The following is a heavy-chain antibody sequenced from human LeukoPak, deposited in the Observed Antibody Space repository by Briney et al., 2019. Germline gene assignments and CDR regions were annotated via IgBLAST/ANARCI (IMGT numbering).Heavy chain of an antibody. Sequence: SVKVSCKASGGTFSSYAISWVRQAPGQGLEWMGGIIPIFGTANYAQKFQGRVTMTTDTSTSTAYMELRSLRSDATAVYYCARTTHRGADAFDIWGQGTLVTVSS. J-gene: IGHJ3*02. CDR3: ARTTHRGADAFDI. D-gene: IGHD3-10*01. V-gene: IGHV1-69*05. CDR2: IIPIFGTA. CDR1: GGTFSSYA.